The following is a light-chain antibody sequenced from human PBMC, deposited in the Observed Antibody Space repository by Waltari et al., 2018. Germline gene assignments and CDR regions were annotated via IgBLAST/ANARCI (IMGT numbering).Light chain of an antibody. CDR1: QSISNN. CDR3: QQYNNWPPLFT. Sequence: EIVMTQSPATLSVSPGDRATLSCRASQSISNNLAWYQQKPGQAPRLLIYGASTRATGIPARFSGNRSGTEFTLTIGSLQSEDFAVYYCQQYNNWPPLFTFGPGTKVDMK. J-gene: IGKJ3*01. CDR2: GAS. V-gene: IGKV3D-15*01.